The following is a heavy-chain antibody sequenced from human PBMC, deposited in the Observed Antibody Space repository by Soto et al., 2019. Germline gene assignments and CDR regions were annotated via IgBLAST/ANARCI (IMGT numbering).Heavy chain of an antibody. CDR3: ARGESYYDFWSGYIARPNAFDI. D-gene: IGHD3-3*01. V-gene: IGHV4-59*01. CDR1: GGSISSYY. J-gene: IGHJ3*02. Sequence: SETLSLTCTVSGGSISSYYWSWIRQPPGKGLEWIGYIYYSGSTNYNPSLKSRVTISVDTSKNQFSLKLSSVTAADTAVYYCARGESYYDFWSGYIARPNAFDIWGQGTMVTVSS. CDR2: IYYSGST.